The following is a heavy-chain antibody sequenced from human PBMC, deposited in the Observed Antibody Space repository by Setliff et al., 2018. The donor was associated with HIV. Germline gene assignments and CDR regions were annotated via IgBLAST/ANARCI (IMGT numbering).Heavy chain of an antibody. V-gene: IGHV4-59*08. CDR1: GGSMSSHY. Sequence: PSETLSLTCNVSGGSMSSHYWSWIRKPPGKGLEWIGAVYSGGNTKYNPSLKSRVTISVDMSKNQFSLNLNSVTAADTAVYYCARGQGCGGGCHYAFEMWGQGTMVTVSS. D-gene: IGHD2-21*02. CDR2: VYSGGNT. J-gene: IGHJ3*02. CDR3: ARGQGCGGGCHYAFEM.